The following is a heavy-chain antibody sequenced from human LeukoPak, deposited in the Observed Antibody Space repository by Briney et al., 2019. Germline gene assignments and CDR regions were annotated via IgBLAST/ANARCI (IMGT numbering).Heavy chain of an antibody. D-gene: IGHD6-13*01. CDR2: ISSSGSTI. CDR1: GFTFSSYE. J-gene: IGHJ4*02. Sequence: PGGSLRLSCAASGFTFSSYEMNWVRQAPGKGLEWVSYISSSGSTIYYADSVKGRFTISRDNAKNSLYLQMNSLRAEDTAVYYCARAIAGPIAAAGTDFDYWGQGILVTVSS. CDR3: ARAIAGPIAAAGTDFDY. V-gene: IGHV3-48*03.